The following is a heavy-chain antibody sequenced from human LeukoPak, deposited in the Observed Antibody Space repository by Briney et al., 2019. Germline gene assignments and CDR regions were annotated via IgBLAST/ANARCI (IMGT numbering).Heavy chain of an antibody. D-gene: IGHD4-23*01. V-gene: IGHV1-18*01. CDR1: GYTFTSYG. CDR3: ARGLGDNSHWFWNY. J-gene: IGHJ4*02. Sequence: ASVKVSCKASGYTFTSYGISWVRQAPGQGLEWMGWISAYNGNTNYAQRLQGRVTMTTDTSTSTAYMELRSLRSDDTAVYYCARGLGDNSHWFWNYWGQGTLVTVSS. CDR2: ISAYNGNT.